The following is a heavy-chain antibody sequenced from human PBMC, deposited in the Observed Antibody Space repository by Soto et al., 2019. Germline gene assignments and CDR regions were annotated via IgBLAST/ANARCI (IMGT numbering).Heavy chain of an antibody. CDR2: IWYDGSNK. D-gene: IGHD6-19*01. CDR3: ASNPVAGSHYYYGMDV. Sequence: QVQLVESGGGVVQPGRSLRLSCAASGFTFSSYGMHWVRQAPGKGLEWVAVIWYDGSNKYYADSVKGRFTISRDNXKXKLYLQMNSLRAEDTAVYYCASNPVAGSHYYYGMDVWGQGTTVTVSS. J-gene: IGHJ6*02. CDR1: GFTFSSYG. V-gene: IGHV3-33*01.